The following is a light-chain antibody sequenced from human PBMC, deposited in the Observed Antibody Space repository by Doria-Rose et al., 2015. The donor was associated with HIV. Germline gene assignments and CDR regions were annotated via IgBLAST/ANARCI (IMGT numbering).Light chain of an antibody. CDR1: QSVLYSSNNKNY. CDR2: WAS. CDR3: QQYYSTLSYT. V-gene: IGKV4-1*01. J-gene: IGKJ2*01. Sequence: AVSLGERATINCKSSQSVLYSSNNKNYLAWYQQKPGQPPKLLIYWASTRESGVPDRFSGSGSGTDFTLTISSLQAEDVAVYYCQQYYSTLSYTFGQGTKLEIK.